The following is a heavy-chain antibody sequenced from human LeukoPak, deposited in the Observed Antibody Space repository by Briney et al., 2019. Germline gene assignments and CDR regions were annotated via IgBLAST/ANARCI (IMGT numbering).Heavy chain of an antibody. Sequence: SETLSLTCIVSGGSISSRSYYWGWIRQPPGKGLEWIGNLFDSGNTHYNPSLRSRLTMSVDTSKNQFSLKLSSVTAADTAVYYCAGTGYSSTFDYWGQGTLVTVSS. J-gene: IGHJ4*02. V-gene: IGHV4-39*01. D-gene: IGHD6-13*01. CDR2: LFDSGNT. CDR3: AGTGYSSTFDY. CDR1: GGSISSRSYY.